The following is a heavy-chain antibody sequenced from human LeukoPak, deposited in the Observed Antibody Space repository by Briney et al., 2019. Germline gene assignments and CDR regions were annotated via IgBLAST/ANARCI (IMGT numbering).Heavy chain of an antibody. CDR2: MNPNSGNT. J-gene: IGHJ4*02. D-gene: IGHD3-22*01. CDR1: GYTFTSYD. CDR3: ARGVLNPYDSSGYYPDY. V-gene: IGHV1-8*01. Sequence: GASVKVSCTASGYTFTSYDINWVRQATGQGLEWMGWMNPNSGNTGYAQKFQGRVTMTRNTSISTAYMELSSLRSEDTAVYYCARGVLNPYDSSGYYPDYWGQGTLVTVSS.